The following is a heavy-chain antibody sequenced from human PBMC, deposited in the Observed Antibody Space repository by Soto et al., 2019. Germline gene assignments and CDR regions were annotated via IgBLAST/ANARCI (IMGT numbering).Heavy chain of an antibody. V-gene: IGHV4-34*01. CDR2: INHRGET. D-gene: IGHD5-12*01. CDR1: GGSFSSYY. J-gene: IGHJ6*02. CDR3: ATYEYRTSLYGIDV. Sequence: QVQLQQWGAGLLQPSETLSLTCAVYGGSFSSYYWSWIRQSPGKGLEWIGEINHRGETTYNPSLTSRVTISVDSSKQQFSLILTSVTAADAAIYYCATYEYRTSLYGIDVWGQGATVTVSS.